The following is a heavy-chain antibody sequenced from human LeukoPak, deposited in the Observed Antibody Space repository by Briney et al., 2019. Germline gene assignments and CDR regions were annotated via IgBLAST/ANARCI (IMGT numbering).Heavy chain of an antibody. V-gene: IGHV3-23*01. D-gene: IGHD2-2*01. J-gene: IGHJ4*02. CDR3: ARREPLGCSGSSCFAGPVDY. CDR1: GFSFSGYA. Sequence: GGSLRLSCAASGFSFSGYAMSWVRQAPGKGLDWVSGVSDSGVNTYYAGSVKGRFTISRDNGQNSLYLQMNSLRAEDTAVYYCARREPLGCSGSSCFAGPVDYWGQGTLVTVSS. CDR2: VSDSGVNT.